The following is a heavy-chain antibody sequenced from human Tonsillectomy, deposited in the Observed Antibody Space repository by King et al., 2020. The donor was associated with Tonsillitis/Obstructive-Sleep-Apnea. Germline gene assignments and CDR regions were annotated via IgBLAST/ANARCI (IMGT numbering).Heavy chain of an antibody. V-gene: IGHV4-59*01. CDR3: AREGDDSFDI. CDR2: IDHSGST. J-gene: IGHJ3*02. D-gene: IGHD3-16*01. CDR1: GGSISGYY. Sequence: VPLVASGPGLVRPSAPLSLTCLVSGGSISGYYWSWIRQPPGKGLEWIGYIDHSGSTKYNPSLKSRVTISVDTSKNQFSLRLSSVTAADTAVYYCAREGDDSFDIWGQGKMVTVSS.